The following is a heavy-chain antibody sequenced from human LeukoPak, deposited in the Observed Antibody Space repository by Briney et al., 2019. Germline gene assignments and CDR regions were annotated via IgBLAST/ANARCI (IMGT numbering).Heavy chain of an antibody. V-gene: IGHV4-61*01. J-gene: IGHJ3*02. CDR1: GGSISSSSYC. Sequence: SETLSLTCTVSGGSISSSSYCWSWIRQPPGKGLEWIGYIYYSGSTNYNPSLKSRVTISVDTSKNQFSLKLSSVTAADTAVYYCARDRSAFDIWGQGTMVTVSS. CDR3: ARDRSAFDI. CDR2: IYYSGST.